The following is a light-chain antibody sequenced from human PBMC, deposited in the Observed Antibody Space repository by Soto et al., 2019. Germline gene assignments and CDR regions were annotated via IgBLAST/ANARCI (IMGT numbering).Light chain of an antibody. CDR2: DAS. CDR1: QAISSA. Sequence: AIQMTQSPSSLSASVGDRVTITCRASQAISSALAWYQQKPGKAPKLLIYDASGLETGVPSRFSGTGSETDFTFTITSLQPEDAATYYCQQYDAFPLTFGGGTKVDIK. V-gene: IGKV1-13*02. CDR3: QQYDAFPLT. J-gene: IGKJ4*01.